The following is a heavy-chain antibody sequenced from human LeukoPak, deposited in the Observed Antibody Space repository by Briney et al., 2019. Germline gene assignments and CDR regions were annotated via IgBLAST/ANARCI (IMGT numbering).Heavy chain of an antibody. CDR3: ARVPPYDSSGYRFDY. D-gene: IGHD3-22*01. V-gene: IGHV1-18*01. CDR1: VYTFTNYG. CDR2: ISAYNGNT. Sequence: ASVSVSFKSSVYTFTNYGISWVRQAPGQGLEWMGWISAYNGNTNYAQKLQGRVTMTTDTSTSTAYMELRSLRSDDTAVYYCARVPPYDSSGYRFDYWGQGTLVTVSS. J-gene: IGHJ4*02.